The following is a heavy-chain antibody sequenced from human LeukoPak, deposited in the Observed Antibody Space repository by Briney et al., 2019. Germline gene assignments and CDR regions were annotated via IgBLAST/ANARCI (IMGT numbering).Heavy chain of an antibody. D-gene: IGHD3-16*01. V-gene: IGHV1-2*02. CDR3: ARSDYIWGSSPGNY. CDR2: INPNSGGT. Sequence: GASVKVSCKASGYTFTGSYMHWVRQAPGQGLEWMGWINPNSGGTNYAQKFQGRVTMTRDTSISTAFMELSRLRSDDTAVYYCARSDYIWGSSPGNYWGQGTLVTVSS. J-gene: IGHJ4*02. CDR1: GYTFTGSY.